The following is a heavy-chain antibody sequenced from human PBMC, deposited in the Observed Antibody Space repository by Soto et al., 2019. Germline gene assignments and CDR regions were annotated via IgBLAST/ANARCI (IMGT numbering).Heavy chain of an antibody. CDR1: GGSISSYY. Sequence: PSETLSLTCTVSGGSISSYYWSWIRQPPGKGLEWIGYIYYSGSTNYNPSLKSRVTISVDTSKNQFSLKLSSVTAADTAVYYCARHVNDILTGYKWFDPWGQGTLVTVSS. V-gene: IGHV4-59*08. J-gene: IGHJ5*02. CDR2: IYYSGST. CDR3: ARHVNDILTGYKWFDP. D-gene: IGHD3-9*01.